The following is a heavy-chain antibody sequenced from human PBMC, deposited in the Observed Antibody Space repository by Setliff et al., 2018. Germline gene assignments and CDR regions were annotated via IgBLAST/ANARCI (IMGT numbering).Heavy chain of an antibody. CDR3: ARDVFDFRTGQGGP. Sequence: SETLSLTCAVYGDSFSDYYWSWIRQPPGKGLEWIEEINHRGSTNYKSSLKSRVTISVDTSKNQFSLKLNSVTAEDTAVYYCARDVFDFRTGQGGPWGQGTRVTVSS. CDR1: GDSFSDYY. D-gene: IGHD3-3*01. CDR2: INHRGST. J-gene: IGHJ5*02. V-gene: IGHV4-34*01.